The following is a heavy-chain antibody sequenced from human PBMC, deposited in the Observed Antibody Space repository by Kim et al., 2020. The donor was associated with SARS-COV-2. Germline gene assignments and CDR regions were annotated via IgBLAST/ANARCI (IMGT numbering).Heavy chain of an antibody. J-gene: IGHJ6*02. CDR1: GGSISSYY. Sequence: SETLSLTCTVSGGSISSYYWCWIRQPAGKGLEWIGRIYTSGSTNYNPSLTRRVTMSVDTSKNQFSLKLSSVTTADTAVYYCVRDYRGGYYGSGSDPNGMDVWGQGTTVTVSS. CDR3: VRDYRGGYYGSGSDPNGMDV. CDR2: IYTSGST. D-gene: IGHD3-10*01. V-gene: IGHV4-4*07.